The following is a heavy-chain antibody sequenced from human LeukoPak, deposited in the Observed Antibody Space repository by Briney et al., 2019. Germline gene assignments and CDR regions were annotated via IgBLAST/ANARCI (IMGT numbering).Heavy chain of an antibody. CDR3: ARAGEFLHLFDY. V-gene: IGHV4-34*01. D-gene: IGHD3-10*01. J-gene: IGHJ4*02. Sequence: SETLSLTCAVYGGSFSGYYWSWIRQPPGKGLEWIGEINHSGSTNYNPSLKSRVTISVDTSKNQFSLKLSSVTAADTAVYYCARAGEFLHLFDYWGQGTLVTVSS. CDR2: INHSGST. CDR1: GGSFSGYY.